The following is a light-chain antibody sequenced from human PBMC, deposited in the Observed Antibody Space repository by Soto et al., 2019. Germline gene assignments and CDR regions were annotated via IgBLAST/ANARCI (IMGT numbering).Light chain of an antibody. CDR3: TSYVGNDIWV. CDR1: SSDVGAYKY. J-gene: IGLJ3*02. V-gene: IGLV2-8*01. CDR2: KVT. Sequence: QSALTQPPSASGSPGQSVTISCTGTSSDVGAYKYVSWYQQYPGKAPKIMIYKVTKRPSGVPDRFSGSKSGNTASLTVSGLQAEDEADYYCTSYVGNDIWVFGGGTKLTVL.